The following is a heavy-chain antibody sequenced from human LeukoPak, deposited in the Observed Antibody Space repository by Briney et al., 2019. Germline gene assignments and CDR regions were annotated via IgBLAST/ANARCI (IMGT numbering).Heavy chain of an antibody. Sequence: ASVKVSFKASGYIFSTYGISWVRQAPGQGLEWMGCINDYNGNTNYAQKLQGRVTMTTDTSTSTAYMELSSLRSDDTAVYYCARRRSEEFDFDCWGQGTLVTVSS. CDR3: ARRRSEEFDFDC. CDR1: GYIFSTYG. D-gene: IGHD6-19*01. V-gene: IGHV1-18*01. CDR2: INDYNGNT. J-gene: IGHJ4*02.